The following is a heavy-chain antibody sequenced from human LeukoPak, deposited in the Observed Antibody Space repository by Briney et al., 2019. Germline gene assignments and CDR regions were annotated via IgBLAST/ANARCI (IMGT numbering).Heavy chain of an antibody. CDR2: IRQDGSER. J-gene: IGHJ2*01. Sequence: GGSLRLSCAASGFTFRRDWMSWVRQAPRKGLEWVANIRQDGSERYYVDSVKGRFTISTDNAKNSLYLQINSLRAEDTAVYYCARDRWTDCSGGTCYAWYFDLWGRGTLVTVSS. CDR3: ARDRWTDCSGGTCYAWYFDL. CDR1: GFTFRRDW. V-gene: IGHV3-7*01. D-gene: IGHD2-15*01.